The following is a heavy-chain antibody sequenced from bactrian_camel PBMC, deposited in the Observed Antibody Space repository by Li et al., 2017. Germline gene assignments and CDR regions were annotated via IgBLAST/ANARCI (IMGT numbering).Heavy chain of an antibody. CDR2: AYGLSKIT. V-gene: IGHV3S6*01. Sequence: VQLVESGGGSVLDGGSLRLSCRVSGYSSSRLCMAWLRQVAGAEREAVAGAYGLSKITDYADSVKGRFTISKDVTKSSLYLQMNNLQSEDTAMYYCAASWTRHCSRRIESFGSWGQGTQVTVS. CDR1: GYSSSRLC. CDR3: AASWTRHCSRRIESFGS. J-gene: IGHJ6*01. D-gene: IGHD3*01.